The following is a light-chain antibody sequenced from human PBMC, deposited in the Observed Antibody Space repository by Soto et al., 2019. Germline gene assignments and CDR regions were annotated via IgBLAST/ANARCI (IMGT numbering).Light chain of an antibody. J-gene: IGKJ4*01. CDR3: QQRSNWLT. CDR1: QSVSSN. Sequence: VVTQSAGTLSLSPGERATLSCRASQSVSSNLAWYQQKPGQAPRLLIYGASTRATGIPARFSGSGSGTDFTLTISSLEPEDFAVYYCQQRSNWLTFGGGTKVDNK. V-gene: IGKV3-11*01. CDR2: GAS.